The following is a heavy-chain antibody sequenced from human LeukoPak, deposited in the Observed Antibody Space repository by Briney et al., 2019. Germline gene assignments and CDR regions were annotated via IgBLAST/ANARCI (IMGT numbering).Heavy chain of an antibody. CDR2: IYYSGSI. Sequence: PSETLSLTCTVSGGSISSSSYYWGWIRQPPGKGLEWIGNIYYSGSIYYNPSLKSRVTISVDTSKNQFSLKLSAVTAADTAVYFCASVRRGFGESSKYYSYYYTDVWGNGTTVTISS. D-gene: IGHD3-10*01. CDR3: ASVRRGFGESSKYYSYYYTDV. J-gene: IGHJ6*03. V-gene: IGHV4-39*01. CDR1: GGSISSSSYY.